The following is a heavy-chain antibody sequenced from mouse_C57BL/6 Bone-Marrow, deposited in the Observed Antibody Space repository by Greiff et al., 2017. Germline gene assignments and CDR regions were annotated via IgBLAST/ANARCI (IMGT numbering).Heavy chain of an antibody. D-gene: IGHD1-1*01. CDR2: IYRGGGST. V-gene: IGHV1-85*01. CDR1: GYTFTSYD. CDR3: ERGGTVALDY. J-gene: IGHJ2*01. Sequence: VQLQQSGPGLVKPGASVKLSCKASGYTFTSYDITWVQQRPGQGLEWVGWIYRGGGSTKYHETIKGQATFTVDTSTSTEYMEIHRLTSEDSAVYVWERGGTVALDYWGQGTTLTVSS.